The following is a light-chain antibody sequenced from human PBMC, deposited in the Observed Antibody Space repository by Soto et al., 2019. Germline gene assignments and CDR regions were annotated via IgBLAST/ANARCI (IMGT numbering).Light chain of an antibody. CDR3: QHYNSYSEA. CDR1: QSIRKW. Sequence: IQMTQSPSTLYASLGDRVTITCGASQSIRKWLAWYQDKPGKAPKLLIYGASSLESGVPSRFSGSGSGTEFTLTIGGLKHDDFATYDCQHYNSYSEAFGQGTKVDI. J-gene: IGKJ1*01. V-gene: IGKV1-5*01. CDR2: GAS.